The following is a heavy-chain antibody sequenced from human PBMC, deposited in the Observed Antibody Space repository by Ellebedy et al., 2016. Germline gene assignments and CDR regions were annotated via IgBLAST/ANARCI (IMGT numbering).Heavy chain of an antibody. CDR2: ISSSSSYT. CDR1: GFTFSDYY. D-gene: IGHD6-13*01. J-gene: IGHJ6*02. V-gene: IGHV3-11*06. Sequence: GGSLRLSCAASGFTFSDYYMSWIRQAPGKGLEWVSYISSSSSYTNYADSVKGRFTISRDNAKNSLYLQMNSLRAEDTAVYYCARHNIRIAAAGTLFNYYGMDVWGQGTTVTVSS. CDR3: ARHNIRIAAAGTLFNYYGMDV.